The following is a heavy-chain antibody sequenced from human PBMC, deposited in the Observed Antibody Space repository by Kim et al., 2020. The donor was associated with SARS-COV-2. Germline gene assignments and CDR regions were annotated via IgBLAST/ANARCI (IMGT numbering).Heavy chain of an antibody. CDR2: IIPFLGIT. Sequence: SVKVSCKASGGTFNSYAISWVRQAPGQGLEWMGRIIPFLGITNYAQRFQDRVTITADKSTSTAYMELSSLRSDDTAVYYCARPWASYYYDSSGNYGGNDAFDIWGQGTMVSVST. V-gene: IGHV1-69*04. D-gene: IGHD3-22*01. J-gene: IGHJ3*02. CDR3: ARPWASYYYDSSGNYGGNDAFDI. CDR1: GGTFNSYA.